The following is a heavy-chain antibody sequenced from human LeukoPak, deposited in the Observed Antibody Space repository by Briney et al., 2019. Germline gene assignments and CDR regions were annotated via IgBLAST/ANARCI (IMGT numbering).Heavy chain of an antibody. CDR3: ARNARTYYDILTGYYESPGVGKYYFDY. D-gene: IGHD3-9*01. CDR2: IYPGDSDT. CDR1: GYSFTSYW. V-gene: IGHV5-51*01. J-gene: IGHJ4*02. Sequence: GESLKISCKGSGYSFTSYWIGWVRQMPGKGLEWMGIIYPGDSDTRYSASFQGQVTISADKSISTAYLQWSSLKASDTAMYYCARNARTYYDILTGYYESPGVGKYYFDYWGQGTLVTVSS.